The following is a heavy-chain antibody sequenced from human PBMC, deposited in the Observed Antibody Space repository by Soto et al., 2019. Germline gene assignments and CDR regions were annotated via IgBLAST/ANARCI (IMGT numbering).Heavy chain of an antibody. J-gene: IGHJ3*02. CDR3: AREPSIAAAGSAYGAFDI. D-gene: IGHD6-13*01. CDR1: SGSISSSNW. Sequence: QVQLQESGPGLVKPSGTLSLTCAVSSGSISSSNWWSWVRQPPGKGLEWIGEIYHSGSTNYNPSLKSRVTISVDKSKNQFSLKLSSVTAADTAVYYCAREPSIAAAGSAYGAFDIWGQGTMVTVSS. V-gene: IGHV4-4*02. CDR2: IYHSGST.